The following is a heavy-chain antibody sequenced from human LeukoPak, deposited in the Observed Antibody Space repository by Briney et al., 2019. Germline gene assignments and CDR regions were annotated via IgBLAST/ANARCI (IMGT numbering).Heavy chain of an antibody. CDR3: VTDLG. J-gene: IGHJ4*02. CDR1: GFSFTSYW. V-gene: IGHV3-74*01. Sequence: GGSLRLSCAASGFSFTSYWMHWVRQPPGKGLMWVARVDHGGSGTAYADPVTGRFTISRDNAKNTVYLQTNSLILEDTAVYYCVTDLGWGQGTLVSVSS. CDR2: VDHGGSGT.